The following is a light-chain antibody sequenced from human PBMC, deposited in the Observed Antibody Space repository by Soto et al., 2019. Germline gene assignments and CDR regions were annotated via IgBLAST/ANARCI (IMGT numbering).Light chain of an antibody. Sequence: EIVLTQSPGTLSLSPGERATLSCRASQSVSSSYLAWSQQKPGQASRHLIYGASSRATRIPDRFIGSGFGADFTRTISRLAPEDFEVYYCQQYGSTPLYTFGPGTKLEI. CDR1: QSVSSSY. CDR2: GAS. V-gene: IGKV3-20*01. CDR3: QQYGSTPLYT. J-gene: IGKJ2*01.